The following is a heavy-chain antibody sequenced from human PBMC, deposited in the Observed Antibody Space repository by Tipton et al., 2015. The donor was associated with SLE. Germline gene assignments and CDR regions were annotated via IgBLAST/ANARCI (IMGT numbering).Heavy chain of an antibody. J-gene: IGHJ2*01. V-gene: IGHV4-34*01. CDR1: GGSFSGYY. CDR2: INHSGST. Sequence: TLSLTCAVYGGSFSGYYWSWIRQPPGKGLEWIGEINHSGSTNYNPSLKSRVTISVDTSKNLFSLKLSSVTAADTAVYYCASAVVVNNDWYFDLWGRGTLVTVSS. CDR3: ASAVVVNNDWYFDL. D-gene: IGHD3-22*01.